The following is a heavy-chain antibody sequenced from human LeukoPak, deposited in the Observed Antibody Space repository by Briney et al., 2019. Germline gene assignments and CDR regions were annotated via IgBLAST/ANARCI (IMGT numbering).Heavy chain of an antibody. CDR2: IIPIFGTA. CDR3: ARVREYCSSTSCYTRGWTGYFDY. D-gene: IGHD2-2*02. V-gene: IGHV1-69*13. CDR1: GGTFSSYA. J-gene: IGHJ4*02. Sequence: GASVKVSCKASGGTFSSYAISWVRQAPGQGLEWMGGIIPIFGTANYAQKFQGRVTITADESTSTAYMELSSLRSEDTAVYYCARVREYCSSTSCYTRGWTGYFDYWGQGTLVTVSS.